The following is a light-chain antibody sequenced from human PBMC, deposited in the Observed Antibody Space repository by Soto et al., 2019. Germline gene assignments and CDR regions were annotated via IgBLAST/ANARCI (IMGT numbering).Light chain of an antibody. J-gene: IGLJ2*01. CDR3: QTWGSGIVV. Sequence: QLVLTQSPSASASLGASVKLTCTLSSGHSNYAIAWHQQQSEKGTRYLMKLNSDGSHSKGDGIPDRCSGSSSGAERYLTISSLQSEDEADYYCQTWGSGIVVFGGGTKLTVL. CDR1: SGHSNYA. V-gene: IGLV4-69*01. CDR2: LNSDGSH.